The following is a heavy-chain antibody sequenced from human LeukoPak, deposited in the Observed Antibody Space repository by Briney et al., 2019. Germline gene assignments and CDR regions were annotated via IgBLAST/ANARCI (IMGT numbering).Heavy chain of an antibody. Sequence: GGSLRLSCAASGFTFSSYEMNWVRQAPGKGLEGVSYISSSGSTIYYADSVKGRFTISRDNAKNSLYLQMNSLRAEDTAVYYCARGGILTGYYPFDYWGQGTLVTVSS. V-gene: IGHV3-48*03. CDR1: GFTFSSYE. J-gene: IGHJ4*02. CDR3: ARGGILTGYYPFDY. CDR2: ISSSGSTI. D-gene: IGHD3-9*01.